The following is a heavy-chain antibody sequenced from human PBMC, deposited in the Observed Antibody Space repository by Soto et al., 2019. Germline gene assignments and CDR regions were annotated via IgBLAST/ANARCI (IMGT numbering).Heavy chain of an antibody. V-gene: IGHV3-23*01. CDR2: ISGNGIAT. CDR1: GFIFSDHA. D-gene: IGHD3-10*01. J-gene: IGHJ5*02. Sequence: PVGSLRLSCEASGFIFSDHAMSWVRQAPGKGLEWVSAISGNGIATYYADSVKGRFTISRDNSKNTLYLQMNRLRAGDTAVYYCARDAISMVRGTNNWFDPWGQGTLVTVSS. CDR3: ARDAISMVRGTNNWFDP.